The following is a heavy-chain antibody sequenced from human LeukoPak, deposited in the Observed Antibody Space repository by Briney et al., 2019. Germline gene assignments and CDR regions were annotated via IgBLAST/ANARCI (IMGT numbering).Heavy chain of an antibody. D-gene: IGHD3-10*01. CDR1: GGSISSGGYY. CDR2: IYYSGST. Sequence: SETLSLTCTVSGGSISSGGYYWGWIRQHPGKGLEWIGYIYYSGSTYYNPSLKSRVTISVDTSKSQYSLKLSSVTAADTAVYYCARIDRSYYSGFDYWGQGTLVTVSS. V-gene: IGHV4-31*03. CDR3: ARIDRSYYSGFDY. J-gene: IGHJ4*02.